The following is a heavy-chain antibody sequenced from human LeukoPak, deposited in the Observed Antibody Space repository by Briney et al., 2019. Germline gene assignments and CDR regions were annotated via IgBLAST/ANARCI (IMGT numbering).Heavy chain of an antibody. CDR3: AMGTVNFFDY. Sequence: QSGGSLRLSCAASGFTFSSYGMHWVRQAPGKGLEWVAVISYDGSNKYYAGSVKGRFTISRDNSKNTLYLQMNSLRAEDTDVYYCAMGTVNFFDYWGQGTLVTVS. J-gene: IGHJ4*02. D-gene: IGHD4-11*01. CDR2: ISYDGSNK. V-gene: IGHV3-30*03. CDR1: GFTFSSYG.